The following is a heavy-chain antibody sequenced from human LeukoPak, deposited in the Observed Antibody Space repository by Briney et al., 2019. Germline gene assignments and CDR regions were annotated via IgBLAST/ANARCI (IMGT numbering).Heavy chain of an antibody. CDR3: ARDSPLSTVVSL. Sequence: GGSLRLSCAASGFTFSSYGMHWVRQVPGKGLEWVAFIRYDGNNKNYADSVKGRFTISRDNSKNSLYLQMNSLRAEDTAVYYCARDSPLSTVVSLWGQGTLVTVSS. J-gene: IGHJ4*02. D-gene: IGHD4-23*01. CDR2: IRYDGNNK. CDR1: GFTFSSYG. V-gene: IGHV3-30*02.